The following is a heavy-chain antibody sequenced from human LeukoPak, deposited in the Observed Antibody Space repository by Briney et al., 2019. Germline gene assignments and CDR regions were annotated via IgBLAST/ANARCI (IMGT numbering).Heavy chain of an antibody. V-gene: IGHV3-30-3*01. CDR1: GFTFSSYA. Sequence: PGGSLRLSCAASGFTFSSYAMHWVRQAPGKGLEWVAVISYDGSNKYYADSVKGRFTISRDNSKNTLYLQMNSLRAEDTAVYYCARDIHAYYYYYMDVWGKGTTVTVSS. CDR2: ISYDGSNK. J-gene: IGHJ6*03. CDR3: ARDIHAYYYYYMDV.